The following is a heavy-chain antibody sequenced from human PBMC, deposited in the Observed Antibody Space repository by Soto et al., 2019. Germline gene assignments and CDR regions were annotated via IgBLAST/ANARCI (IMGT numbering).Heavy chain of an antibody. CDR1: GDSVSSHY. V-gene: IGHV4-4*07. CDR2: LYNDERT. CDR3: AREPLAHSYFDF. Sequence: TSETLSLTCTVSGDSVSSHYWSWIRQPAGKGLEWLGRLYNDERTNYNPSLKSRVTMSMDTSKNQFSLKLTSVTAADSAVYFCAREPLAHSYFDFWGRGILVTVSS. J-gene: IGHJ4*02.